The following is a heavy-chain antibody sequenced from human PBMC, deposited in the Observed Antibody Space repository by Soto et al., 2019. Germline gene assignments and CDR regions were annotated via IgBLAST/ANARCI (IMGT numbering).Heavy chain of an antibody. J-gene: IGHJ4*02. Sequence: QMQLVQSGAEVKKPGASVMVSCRASGYTFTSHYMHWVRQAPGQGLEWMGMIDPSGGATTYAQKFQGRVTITRDTSTTTVYMELSSLRPEDTAVYSCSRGLWQWLFDYWGQGTLVTVSS. V-gene: IGHV1-46*03. CDR1: GYTFTSHY. CDR3: SRGLWQWLFDY. CDR2: IDPSGGAT. D-gene: IGHD6-19*01.